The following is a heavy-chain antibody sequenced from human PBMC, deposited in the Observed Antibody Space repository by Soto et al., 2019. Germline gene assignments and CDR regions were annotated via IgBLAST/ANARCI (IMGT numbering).Heavy chain of an antibody. D-gene: IGHD3-16*01. CDR1: GFIFNRYG. V-gene: IGHV3-33*01. Sequence: GGSLRLSCAASGFIFNRYGMHWVRQVPGKGLEWVADIWYDGSNKNYADSVKGRFTISRDNSKNTLSLQMNSLRAEDTAVYYCAREISYVSGGHLYYGMDVLGQGTAVTVTS. J-gene: IGHJ6*02. CDR3: AREISYVSGGHLYYGMDV. CDR2: IWYDGSNK.